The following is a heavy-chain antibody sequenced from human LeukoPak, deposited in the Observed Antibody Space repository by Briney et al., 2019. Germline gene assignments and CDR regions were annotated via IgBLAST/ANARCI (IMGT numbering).Heavy chain of an antibody. J-gene: IGHJ3*02. CDR1: GFTFNTYS. CDR2: ISSSSSYM. V-gene: IGHV3-21*01. D-gene: IGHD5-24*01. CDR3: ARAGYTGAFDI. Sequence: GGSLRLSCAASGFTFNTYSMNWVRQAPGKGLEWVSCISSSSSYMYYADSVRGRFTISRDNAKRSLYLQMNSLRAEDTAVYYCARAGYTGAFDIWGQGTMVTVSS.